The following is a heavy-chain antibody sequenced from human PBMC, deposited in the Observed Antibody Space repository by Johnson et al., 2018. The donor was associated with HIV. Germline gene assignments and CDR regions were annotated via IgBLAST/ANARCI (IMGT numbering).Heavy chain of an antibody. CDR2: SGSGGST. D-gene: IGHD6-6*01. J-gene: IGHJ3*02. Sequence: VQLVESGGGVVQPGRSLRLSCAASGFTFSSCAMSWVRQAPGKLSGSGGSTYYADSGKGRFTISRDNAKNSLYLQMNTLRAEDTALYYCARVRYSGSSFDAFDIWGQGTMVTVSS. V-gene: IGHV3-23*04. CDR1: GFTFSSCA. CDR3: ARVRYSGSSFDAFDI.